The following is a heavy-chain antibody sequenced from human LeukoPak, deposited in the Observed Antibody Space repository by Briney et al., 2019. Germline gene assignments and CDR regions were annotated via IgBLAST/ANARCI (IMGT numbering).Heavy chain of an antibody. CDR2: ISSSGGT. Sequence: PGGSLRLSCAASGFTFSTYAMSWVRQAPGKGLEWVSIISSSGGTYDADSVQGRFTVSRDNSKNTLYLQMNSLRAEDTAVYYCAKLSDNYYGSGSYIDYWGQGTLVTVSS. CDR1: GFTFSTYA. D-gene: IGHD3-10*01. V-gene: IGHV3-23*01. J-gene: IGHJ4*02. CDR3: AKLSDNYYGSGSYIDY.